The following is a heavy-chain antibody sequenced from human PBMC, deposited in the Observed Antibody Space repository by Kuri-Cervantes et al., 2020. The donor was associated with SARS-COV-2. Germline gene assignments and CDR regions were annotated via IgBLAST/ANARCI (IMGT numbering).Heavy chain of an antibody. D-gene: IGHD2-2*02. Sequence: GESLKISCAASGFTFSSYSMNWVRQAPGKGLEWLAYISKGSDTTYYADSVKGRFTISRDNSKNTLYLQMNSLRAEDTAVYYCAKALLLYPDYWGQGTLVTVSS. V-gene: IGHV3-48*01. CDR2: ISKGSDTT. CDR1: GFTFSSYS. J-gene: IGHJ4*02. CDR3: AKALLLYPDY.